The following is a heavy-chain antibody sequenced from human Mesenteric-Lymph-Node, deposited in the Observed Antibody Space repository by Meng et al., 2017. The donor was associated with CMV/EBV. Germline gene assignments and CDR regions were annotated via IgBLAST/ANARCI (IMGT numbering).Heavy chain of an antibody. J-gene: IGHJ4*02. CDR2: IWYDGSNK. Sequence: GESLKISCAASGFTFSSHAMHWVRQAPGKGLEWVAVIWYDGSNKYYAESLKGRFTISRDNSKNTLYLQMNSLRAEDTAVYYCMIHPVVPATYWGQGTLVTVSS. V-gene: IGHV3-30*02. CDR3: MIHPVVPATY. CDR1: GFTFSSHA. D-gene: IGHD2-2*01.